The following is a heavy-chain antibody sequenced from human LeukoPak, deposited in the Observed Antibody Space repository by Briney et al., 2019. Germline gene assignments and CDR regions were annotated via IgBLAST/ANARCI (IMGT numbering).Heavy chain of an antibody. Sequence: GASVKVSCKASGGTFSSYAISWVRQAPGQGLEWMGGIIPIFGTANYAQKFQGRVTITADESTSTAYMELSSLRSEDTAVYYCARDHDDAFDIWGQGTMVTVSS. CDR1: GGTFSSYA. V-gene: IGHV1-69*13. CDR2: IIPIFGTA. J-gene: IGHJ3*02. CDR3: ARDHDDAFDI.